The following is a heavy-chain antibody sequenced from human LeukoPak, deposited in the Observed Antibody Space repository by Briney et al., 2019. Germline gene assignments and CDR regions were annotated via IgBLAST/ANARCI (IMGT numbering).Heavy chain of an antibody. CDR3: ARLDTAMVTNYFDY. CDR1: GFTFSSYS. V-gene: IGHV3-48*01. Sequence: AGGSLRLSCAASGFTFSSYSMNWVRQAPGKGLEWVSYISSSSSTIYYADSVKGRFTISRDNAKNSLYLQMNSLRAEDTAVYYCARLDTAMVTNYFDYWGQGTLVTVSS. D-gene: IGHD5-18*01. J-gene: IGHJ4*02. CDR2: ISSSSSTI.